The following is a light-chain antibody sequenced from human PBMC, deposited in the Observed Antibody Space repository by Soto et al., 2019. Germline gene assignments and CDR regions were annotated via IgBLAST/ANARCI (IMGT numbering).Light chain of an antibody. J-gene: IGLJ1*01. V-gene: IGLV2-8*01. Sequence: QSALTQPPSASGSPGQSVTISCTGTSSDIGAYSYVSWYQQYPGKAPKLMIFEVSKRPSGVPDRFSGSKSGNTASLTVSGLQAEDEADYYCCSYAGTNNLIFGTGTKLTVL. CDR1: SSDIGAYSY. CDR3: CSYAGTNNLI. CDR2: EVS.